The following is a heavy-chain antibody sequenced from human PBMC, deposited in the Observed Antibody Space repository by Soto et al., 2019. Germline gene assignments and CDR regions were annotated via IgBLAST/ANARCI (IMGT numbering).Heavy chain of an antibody. Sequence: EVQLVQSGAEVKKPGESLRISCKGSGYIFTNYWIAWVRQMPGKGLEWMGIIHPRDSDTRYSPSFQGQVTMSADKSMSAAYLQWSSLKASDTAIYYCARHGTYVDWGQGTLVTVSS. CDR3: ARHGTYVD. CDR1: GYIFTNYW. J-gene: IGHJ4*02. V-gene: IGHV5-51*01. CDR2: IHPRDSDT. D-gene: IGHD1-1*01.